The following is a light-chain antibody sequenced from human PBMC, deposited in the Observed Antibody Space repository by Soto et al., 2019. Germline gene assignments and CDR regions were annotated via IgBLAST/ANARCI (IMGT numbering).Light chain of an antibody. J-gene: IGKJ5*01. CDR2: GAS. Sequence: EIVMTQSPATLSVSTGESATLSFMASQSVSNNLAWYRHRPGQAPRLLIYGASTGATGIPARFSGSGSGTEFTLTISSLQSEDFAVYYCQQYNNWPPITFGQGTRLEI. V-gene: IGKV3-15*01. CDR1: QSVSNN. CDR3: QQYNNWPPIT.